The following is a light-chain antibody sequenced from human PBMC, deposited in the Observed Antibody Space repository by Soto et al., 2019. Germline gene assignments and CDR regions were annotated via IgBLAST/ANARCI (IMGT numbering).Light chain of an antibody. CDR1: SSNIGAGYD. CDR3: GSYTSSSNYV. Sequence: QSVLTQPPSVSGAPGQRVTISCTGSSSNIGAGYDVHWYQQLPGTAPKLLIYGNSNRPSGVPDRFSGSKSGTSASLAITGLQTEDEAVYYCGSYTSSSNYVFGTGTKLTVL. V-gene: IGLV1-40*01. J-gene: IGLJ1*01. CDR2: GNS.